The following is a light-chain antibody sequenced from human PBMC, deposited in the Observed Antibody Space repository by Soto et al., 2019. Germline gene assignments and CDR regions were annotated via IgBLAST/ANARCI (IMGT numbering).Light chain of an antibody. J-gene: IGKJ1*01. V-gene: IGKV1-39*01. CDR2: AAS. CDR3: QQSYSTPPT. Sequence: IEMTQTPYSLSASVGDRVTITCRASQSISSYLNWYQQKPGKAPKLLIYAASSLQSGVPSRFSGSGSGTDFTLTISSLQPEDFATYYCQQSYSTPPTFCQGTNVDIK. CDR1: QSISSY.